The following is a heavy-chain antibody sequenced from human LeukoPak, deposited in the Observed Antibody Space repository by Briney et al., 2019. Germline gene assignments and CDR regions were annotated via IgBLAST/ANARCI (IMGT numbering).Heavy chain of an antibody. V-gene: IGHV3-74*01. Sequence: GGSLRLSCAASGFTFSNYWMHWVRQAPGKGLVWVARINSDGSTTNYADSVKGRFTISRDNAKNTLYLQMNSLRAEDTAVYYCARLTPPFDCWGQGALVTVSS. D-gene: IGHD3-16*01. CDR2: INSDGSTT. CDR3: ARLTPPFDC. CDR1: GFTFSNYW. J-gene: IGHJ4*02.